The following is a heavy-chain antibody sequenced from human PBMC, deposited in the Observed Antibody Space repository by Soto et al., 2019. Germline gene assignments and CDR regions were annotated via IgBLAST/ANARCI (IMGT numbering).Heavy chain of an antibody. J-gene: IGHJ4*02. CDR2: IYYSGST. CDR1: GVSISSDY. Sequence: QVQLQESGPGLVKPSETLSLTCSVSGVSISSDYWGWIRQPPGKGLEWIGYIYYSGSTNYNPSLKSRVTMAIDMSRNQFSLKLSSVTAADTAVYYCARDEGDKTYFDYWGQGALVTVSS. D-gene: IGHD3-16*01. CDR3: ARDEGDKTYFDY. V-gene: IGHV4-59*01.